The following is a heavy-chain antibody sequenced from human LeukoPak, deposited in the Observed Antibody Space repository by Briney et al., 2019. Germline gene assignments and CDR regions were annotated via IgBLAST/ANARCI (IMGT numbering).Heavy chain of an antibody. D-gene: IGHD3-9*01. J-gene: IGHJ5*02. V-gene: IGHV3-23*01. CDR1: GFTFSNAW. Sequence: GGSLRLSCAASGFTFSNAWMSWVRQAPGKGLEWVSAISGSGGSTYYADSVKGRFTISRDNSKNTLYLQMNSLRAEDTAVYYCAKRVLRYFDWLLAPGNWFDPWGQGTLVTVSS. CDR3: AKRVLRYFDWLLAPGNWFDP. CDR2: ISGSGGST.